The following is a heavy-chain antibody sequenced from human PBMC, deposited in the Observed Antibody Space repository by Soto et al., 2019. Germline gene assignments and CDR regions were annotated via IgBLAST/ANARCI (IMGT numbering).Heavy chain of an antibody. CDR3: ARETRYSISGRYYYYYGMDV. CDR1: GGSFSGYY. CDR2: INHSGST. D-gene: IGHD4-4*01. V-gene: IGHV4-34*01. J-gene: IGHJ6*02. Sequence: KPSETLSLTXAVYGGSFSGYYWSWIRQPPGKGLEWIGEINHSGSTNYNPSLKSRVTISVDTTKNQFSLKLSSVTAADTAVYYCARETRYSISGRYYYYYGMDVWGQGTTVTVS.